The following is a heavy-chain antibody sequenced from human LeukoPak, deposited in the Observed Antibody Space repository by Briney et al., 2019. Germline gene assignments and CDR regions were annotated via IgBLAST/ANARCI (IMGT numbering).Heavy chain of an antibody. CDR3: ARIGYSSSSFDY. CDR1: GFTFSNYW. J-gene: IGHJ4*02. V-gene: IGHV3-7*01. Sequence: GGSLRLSCAASGFTFSNYWMSWVRQAPGKGLEWVANIKQVGSVTYYVDSVKGRFTISRDNAKDSVYLQMNSLRAEDTAVYYCARIGYSSSSFDYWGQGILVTVSS. CDR2: IKQVGSVT. D-gene: IGHD6-6*01.